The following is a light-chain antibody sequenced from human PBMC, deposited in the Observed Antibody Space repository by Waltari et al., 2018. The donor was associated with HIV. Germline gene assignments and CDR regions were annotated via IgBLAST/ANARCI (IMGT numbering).Light chain of an antibody. J-gene: IGLJ1*01. V-gene: IGLV2-14*03. CDR3: SSYTSDSTYV. CDR2: HVS. Sequence: QSALTQPASVSGSPGQSITISCTGTSSDVGGYNYVAWYQQHPGKAPKLMIFHVSNRPSGVSTRFSVSKSVNTASLTISSLQAEDEADYYCSSYTSDSTYVFGTGTQVTLL. CDR1: SSDVGGYNY.